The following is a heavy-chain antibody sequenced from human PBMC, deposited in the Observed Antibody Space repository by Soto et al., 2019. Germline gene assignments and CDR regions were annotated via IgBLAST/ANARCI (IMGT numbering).Heavy chain of an antibody. J-gene: IGHJ4*02. Sequence: PGGSLRLSCAASGFTFSDYYMSWIRQAPGKGLEWVSYISSSGSTIYYADTVKGRFTISRDNAKNSLYLQMTSLRAEDRAVYYCTRDLRGGYFDYWGQGTLVTVSS. CDR2: ISSSGSTI. V-gene: IGHV3-11*01. CDR3: TRDLRGGYFDY. CDR1: GFTFSDYY. D-gene: IGHD3-16*01.